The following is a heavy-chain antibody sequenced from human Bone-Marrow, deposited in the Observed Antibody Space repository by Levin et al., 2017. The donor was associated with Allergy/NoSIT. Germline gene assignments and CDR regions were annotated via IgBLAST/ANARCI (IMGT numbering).Heavy chain of an antibody. V-gene: IGHV3-23*01. D-gene: IGHD3-10*01. CDR1: GIIFSNHG. J-gene: IGHJ4*02. CDR3: AKDRGVSYGYGFDF. CDR2: ISATGGSY. Sequence: GESLKISCEARGIIFSNHGMSWVRQAPGKGLEWVAAISATGGSYYYAGSVKGRFTVSRDNSKNTLFLQMNSLRGDDTAVYYCAKDRGVSYGYGFDFWGQGTLVTVSS.